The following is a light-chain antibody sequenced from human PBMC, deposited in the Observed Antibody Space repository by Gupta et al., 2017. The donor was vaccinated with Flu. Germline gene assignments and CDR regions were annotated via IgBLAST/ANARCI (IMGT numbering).Light chain of an antibody. CDR2: EVS. CDR1: NSDVGSYNL. V-gene: IGLV2-23*02. CDR3: CSYTVTRGRLV. Sequence: QSALTQPASVSGSPGKSITSSCTGTNSDVGSYNLVYWYQQHPGKAPKLIIYEVSKRPSGVSNRFSGSKSGTTASLTISRLQAEDEADYYCCSYTVTRGRLVFGGGTKLTVL. J-gene: IGLJ2*01.